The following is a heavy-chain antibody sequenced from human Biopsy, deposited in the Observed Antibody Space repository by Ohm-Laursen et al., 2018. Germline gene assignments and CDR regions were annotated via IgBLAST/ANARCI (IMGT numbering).Heavy chain of an antibody. CDR3: ALAAAQTVTHFDY. V-gene: IGHV3-23*01. Sequence: SLRLSCAASGFTFSSYAMTWFRQAPGKGLEWVSTISGNSDIIYDTDSVKGRSTTSRDNSKNTLYLQMNSLRADDTAVYYCALAAAQTVTHFDYWGQGTLVTVSS. D-gene: IGHD4-17*01. CDR2: ISGNSDII. CDR1: GFTFSSYA. J-gene: IGHJ4*02.